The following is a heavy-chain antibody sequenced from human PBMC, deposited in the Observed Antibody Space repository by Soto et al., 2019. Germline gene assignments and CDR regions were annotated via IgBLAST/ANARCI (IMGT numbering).Heavy chain of an antibody. CDR1: GGSFSGYY. D-gene: IGHD2-21*02. CDR3: ARRAVVPAASAYCGGDCYSGYSDY. J-gene: IGHJ4*02. Sequence: SETLSLTCAVYGGSFSGYYWSWIRQPPGKGLEWIGEINHSGSTNYNPSLKSRVTISVDTSKNQFSLKLSSVTAADTAVYYCARRAVVPAASAYCGGDCYSGYSDYWGQGTLVTVSS. CDR2: INHSGST. V-gene: IGHV4-34*01.